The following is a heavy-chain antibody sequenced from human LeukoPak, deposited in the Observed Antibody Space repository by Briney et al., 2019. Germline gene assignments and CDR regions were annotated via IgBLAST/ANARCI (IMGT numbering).Heavy chain of an antibody. CDR1: GYTFTSYG. Sequence: ASVKVSCKASGYTFTSYGISWVRQAPGQGLEWMGWISAYNGNTNYAQKLQGRVTMTTDTSTSTAYMELRSLRSDDTAVYYCARVTLDYGDYVYYFDYWGQGTLVTVSS. CDR3: ARVTLDYGDYVYYFDY. V-gene: IGHV1-18*01. D-gene: IGHD4-17*01. CDR2: ISAYNGNT. J-gene: IGHJ4*02.